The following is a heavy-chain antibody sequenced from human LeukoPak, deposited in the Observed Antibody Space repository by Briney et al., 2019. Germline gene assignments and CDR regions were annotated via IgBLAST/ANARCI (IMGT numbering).Heavy chain of an antibody. D-gene: IGHD4-11*01. CDR3: AREDSNYGGYYYYYYMDV. V-gene: IGHV3-64*01. Sequence: GGSLRLSCAASGFTFSSYAMHWVRQAPGKGLEYVSAISSNGGSTYYAHSVKGRFTISRDNSKNTLYLQMGSLRAGDMAVYYCAREDSNYGGYYYYYYMDVWGKGTTVTVSS. CDR2: ISSNGGST. J-gene: IGHJ6*03. CDR1: GFTFSSYA.